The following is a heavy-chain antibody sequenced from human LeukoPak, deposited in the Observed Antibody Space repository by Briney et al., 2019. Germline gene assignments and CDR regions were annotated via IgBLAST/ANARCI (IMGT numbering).Heavy chain of an antibody. D-gene: IGHD3-10*01. Sequence: SETLSLTCTVSGGSISSYYWSWIRQPPGKGLEWIGYIYYSGSTNYNPSLKSRVTISVDTSKNQFSLKLSSATAADTAVYYCARAEELLWFGELSPDAFDIWGQGTMVTVSS. CDR2: IYYSGST. CDR1: GGSISSYY. V-gene: IGHV4-59*01. J-gene: IGHJ3*02. CDR3: ARAEELLWFGELSPDAFDI.